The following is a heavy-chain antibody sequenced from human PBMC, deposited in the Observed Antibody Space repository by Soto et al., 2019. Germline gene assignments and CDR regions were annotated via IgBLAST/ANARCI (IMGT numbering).Heavy chain of an antibody. J-gene: IGHJ4*02. Sequence: ASVKVSCKASGYTFTNSEIHWVRQAPGQALEWMGWMNPDRSYAAYSQKFQGRVTLTMSTSTSTAYMEMRSQGSEDTAVYYCARRPHCSGGIYYCGLDNWGQGTLVTV. V-gene: IGHV1-8*01. D-gene: IGHD6-25*01. CDR1: GYTFTNSE. CDR2: MNPDRSYA. CDR3: ARRPHCSGGIYYCGLDN.